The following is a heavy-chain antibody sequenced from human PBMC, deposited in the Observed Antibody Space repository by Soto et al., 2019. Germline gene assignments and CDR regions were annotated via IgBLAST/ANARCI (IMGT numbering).Heavy chain of an antibody. CDR1: GFTFSSYS. CDR2: ISSSSSYI. J-gene: IGHJ4*02. CDR3: AKTFYGDYTLDY. Sequence: PGGSLRLSCAASGFTFSSYSMNWVRQAPGKGLEWVSSISSSSSYIYYADSVKGRFTISRDNAKNSLYLQMNSLRAEDTAVYYCAKTFYGDYTLDYWGQGTLVTVSS. D-gene: IGHD4-17*01. V-gene: IGHV3-21*01.